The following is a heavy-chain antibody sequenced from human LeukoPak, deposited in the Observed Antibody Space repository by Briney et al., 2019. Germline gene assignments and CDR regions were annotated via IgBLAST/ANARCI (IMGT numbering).Heavy chain of an antibody. V-gene: IGHV4-59*01. CDR2: IYYSGST. Sequence: PSETPSLTCTVSGGSISSYYWSWIRQPPGKGLEWIGYIYYSGSTNYNPSLKSRVTISVDTSKNQFSLKLSSVTAADTAVYYCASSYYDFWSGMANAFDIWGQGTMVTVSS. CDR1: GGSISSYY. J-gene: IGHJ3*02. D-gene: IGHD3-3*01. CDR3: ASSYYDFWSGMANAFDI.